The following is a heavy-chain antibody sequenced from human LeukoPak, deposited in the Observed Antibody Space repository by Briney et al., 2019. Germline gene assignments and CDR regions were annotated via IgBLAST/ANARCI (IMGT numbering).Heavy chain of an antibody. Sequence: PGGSLRLSCASSGLTFSRYVMGWVRQALGKGLEWVSTLSASGGSTFYAASVKGRFTVSRDNSKNTLFLQMNSLRAEDTAVYYCATLYGDYNWYFDLWGRGTLVTVSS. V-gene: IGHV3-23*01. CDR3: ATLYGDYNWYFDL. J-gene: IGHJ2*01. D-gene: IGHD4-17*01. CDR2: LSASGGST. CDR1: GLTFSRYV.